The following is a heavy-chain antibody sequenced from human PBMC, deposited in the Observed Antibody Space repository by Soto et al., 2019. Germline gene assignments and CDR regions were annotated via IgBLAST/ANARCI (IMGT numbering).Heavy chain of an antibody. CDR2: IIPIFGST. J-gene: IGHJ6*02. CDR3: ARGGLRFLDCAMDV. CDR1: GGTFSSYA. V-gene: IGHV1-69*12. D-gene: IGHD3-3*01. Sequence: QVQLVQSGAEVKKPGSSVKVSCKASGGTFSSYAISWVRQAPGQGLEWMGGIIPIFGSTNYAQKFQGRVTIIADESTSTAYMELSSLRSEDTAVYYCARGGLRFLDCAMDVWGQGTTVTVSS.